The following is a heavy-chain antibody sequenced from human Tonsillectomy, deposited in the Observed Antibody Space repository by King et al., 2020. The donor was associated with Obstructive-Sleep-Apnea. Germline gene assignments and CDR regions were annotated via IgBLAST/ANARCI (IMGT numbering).Heavy chain of an antibody. CDR2: IYHSGST. J-gene: IGHJ5*02. CDR1: GGSISSGGYS. V-gene: IGHV4-30-2*01. D-gene: IGHD3-10*01. CDR3: ARGIEESYITMVRGVRFDP. Sequence: QLQESGSGLVKPSQTLSLTCAVSGGSISSGGYSWSWIRQPPGKGLEWIGYIYHSGSTYYNPSLKSRVTISVDRSKNQFSLKLSSVTAADTAVYYCARGIEESYITMVRGVRFDPWGQGTLVTVSS.